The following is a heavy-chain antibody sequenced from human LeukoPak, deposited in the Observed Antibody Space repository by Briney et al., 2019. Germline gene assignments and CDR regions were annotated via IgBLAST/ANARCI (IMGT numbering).Heavy chain of an antibody. CDR3: ARELWFGELCWFDP. D-gene: IGHD3-10*01. CDR1: GYTFTSYG. Sequence: GASVKDSCKASGYTFTSYGISWVRRAPGQGLEWMGWISAYNGNTNYAQKLQGRVTMTTDTSTSTAYMELRSLRSDDTAVYYCARELWFGELCWFDPWGQGTLVTVSS. J-gene: IGHJ5*02. CDR2: ISAYNGNT. V-gene: IGHV1-18*01.